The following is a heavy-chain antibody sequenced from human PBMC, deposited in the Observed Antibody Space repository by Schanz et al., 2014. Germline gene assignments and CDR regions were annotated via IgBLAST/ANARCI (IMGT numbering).Heavy chain of an antibody. CDR2: VSRSTPDI. J-gene: IGHJ4*02. CDR3: ARVDSSGYFFDN. CDR1: GFTFSDAW. Sequence: EVQLLESGGGLVQPGGSLRLSCAASGFTFSDAWMSWVRQAPGKGLEWVSYVSRSTPDIYYADSVKGRFTMSRDNSKNTVHLQMSSLRVEDTAVYYCARVDSSGYFFDNWGQGTRVTVSS. V-gene: IGHV3-48*01. D-gene: IGHD3-22*01.